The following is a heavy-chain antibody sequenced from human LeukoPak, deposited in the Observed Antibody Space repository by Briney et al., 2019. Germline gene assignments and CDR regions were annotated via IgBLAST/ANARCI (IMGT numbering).Heavy chain of an antibody. J-gene: IGHJ3*02. D-gene: IGHD3-10*01. CDR1: GGSISSNIYY. CDR2: IYSSGST. V-gene: IGHV4-39*07. CDR3: ARSDGYGLVGI. Sequence: SETLSLTCTVSGGSISSNIYYWGWIRQPPGKTLEWIGSIYSSGSTYYNPSLKSRVIIIIDTPKNHFSLTLSSVTAADTAVYYCARSDGYGLVGIWGQGTMVTVSS.